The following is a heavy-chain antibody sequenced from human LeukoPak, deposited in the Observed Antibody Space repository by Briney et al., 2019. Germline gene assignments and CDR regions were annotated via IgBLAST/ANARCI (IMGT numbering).Heavy chain of an antibody. D-gene: IGHD2-2*01. CDR2: IIPIFGTA. V-gene: IGHV1-69*01. CDR3: ASRPGVPAAIWGGNQNWFDP. J-gene: IGHJ5*02. Sequence: SVKVSCKASGGTFSSYAISWVRQAPGQGLEWMGGIIPIFGTANYAQKFRGRVTITADESTSTAYMELSSLRSEDTAVYYCASRPGVPAAIWGGNQNWFDPWGQGTLVTVSS. CDR1: GGTFSSYA.